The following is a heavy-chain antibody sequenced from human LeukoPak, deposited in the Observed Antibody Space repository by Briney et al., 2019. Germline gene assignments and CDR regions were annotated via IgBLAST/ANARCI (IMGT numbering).Heavy chain of an antibody. CDR3: ARDSRSWTNWFDP. Sequence: SETLSLTCTVSGDSISSSYWSWIRQPPGKGLEWVGYIYYSGSTNYNPSLKSRVTISVDTSKNQFSLKLSSVTAADTAVYYCARDSRSWTNWFDPWGQGTLVTVSS. CDR1: GDSISSSY. J-gene: IGHJ5*02. CDR2: IYYSGST. V-gene: IGHV4-59*01. D-gene: IGHD6-13*01.